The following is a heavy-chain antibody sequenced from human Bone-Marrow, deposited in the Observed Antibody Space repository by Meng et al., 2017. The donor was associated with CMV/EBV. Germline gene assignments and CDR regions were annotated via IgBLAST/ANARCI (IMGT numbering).Heavy chain of an antibody. D-gene: IGHD4-11*01. V-gene: IGHV3-21*01. J-gene: IGHJ6*02. Sequence: GSALKISNAASGYTVSSNYMSWVRQAPGKGLEWVSSISSSSSYIYYADSVKGRFTISRDNAKNSLYLQMNSLRAEDTAVYYCARARTVTKTMGVWGQGTTVTVSS. CDR2: ISSSSSYI. CDR3: ARARTVTKTMGV. CDR1: GYTVSSNY.